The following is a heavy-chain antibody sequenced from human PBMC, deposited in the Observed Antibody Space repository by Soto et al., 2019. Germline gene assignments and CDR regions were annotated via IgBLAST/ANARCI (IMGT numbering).Heavy chain of an antibody. V-gene: IGHV1-3*01. CDR3: AKGVPGIAVAGTGYFQH. CDR2: INAGIGDI. CDR1: GYTFTSYA. D-gene: IGHD6-19*01. J-gene: IGHJ1*01. Sequence: ASVKVSCKASGYTFTSYATHWVRQAPGQRPEWMGWINAGIGDIEYSEKFQGRVTITRDTSASTAYMELSNLRFEDTAVYYCAKGVPGIAVAGTGYFQHWGQGTLVTVSS.